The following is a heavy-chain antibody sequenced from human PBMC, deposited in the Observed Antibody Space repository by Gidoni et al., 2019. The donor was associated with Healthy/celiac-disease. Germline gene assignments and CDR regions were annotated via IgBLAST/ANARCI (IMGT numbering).Heavy chain of an antibody. CDR2: IYWDDDK. CDR1: GFSLSTSGVG. D-gene: IGHD3-22*01. V-gene: IGHV2-5*02. J-gene: IGHJ4*02. CDR3: ARLYYDNPFDD. Sequence: QITLKASGPPLVTPTQPLPLPCPFSGFSLSTSGVGVGWLRQPPGKALAWLALIYWDDDKRYSPAMKSRLTITKDTSKNQVVLTMTNMDPVDTATYYCARLYYDNPFDDWGQGTLVTVSS.